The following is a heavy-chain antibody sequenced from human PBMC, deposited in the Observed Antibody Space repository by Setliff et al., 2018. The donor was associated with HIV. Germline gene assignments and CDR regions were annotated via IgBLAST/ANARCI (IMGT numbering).Heavy chain of an antibody. D-gene: IGHD4-4*01. CDR1: GGSISSSSYY. J-gene: IGHJ4*02. CDR2: FYYSGNT. CDR3: AREPDSVPYDY. V-gene: IGHV4-39*07. Sequence: SETLSLTCTVSGGSISSSSYYWGWIRQPPGKGLEWIGSFYYSGNTYYNPSLKSRVTISVDASRNQFSLKLSSVTAADTAVYYCAREPDSVPYDYWGQGTLVTVSS.